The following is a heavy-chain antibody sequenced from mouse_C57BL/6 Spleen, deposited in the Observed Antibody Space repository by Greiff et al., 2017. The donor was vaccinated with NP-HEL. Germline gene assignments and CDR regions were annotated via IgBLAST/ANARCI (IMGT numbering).Heavy chain of an antibody. CDR1: GYTFTSYW. CDR3: ARWVLRSYFDY. J-gene: IGHJ2*01. Sequence: QVQLQQPGAELVKPAASVKLSCKASGYTFTSYWMHWVKQRPGQGLEWIGMIHPNSGSTNYNEKFKSKATLTVDKSSSTAYMQLSSLTSEDSAVYYCARWVLRSYFDYWGQGTTLTVSS. V-gene: IGHV1-64*01. CDR2: IHPNSGST. D-gene: IGHD1-1*01.